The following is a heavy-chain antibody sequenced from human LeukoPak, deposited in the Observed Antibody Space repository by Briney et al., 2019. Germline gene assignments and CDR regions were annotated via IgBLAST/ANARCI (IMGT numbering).Heavy chain of an antibody. Sequence: SVEVSCKASGGTFSSYAISWVRQAPGQGLEWMGGIIPIFGTANYAQKFQGRVTITADESTSTAYMELSSLRSEDTAVYYCARVVYMVTHPRGFDPWGQGTLVTVSS. CDR2: IIPIFGTA. V-gene: IGHV1-69*01. CDR3: ARVVYMVTHPRGFDP. J-gene: IGHJ5*02. D-gene: IGHD2-21*02. CDR1: GGTFSSYA.